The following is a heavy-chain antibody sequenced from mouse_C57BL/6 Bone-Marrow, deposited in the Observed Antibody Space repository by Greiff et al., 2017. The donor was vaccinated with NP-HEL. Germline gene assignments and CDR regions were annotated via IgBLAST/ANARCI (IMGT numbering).Heavy chain of an antibody. CDR2: IDPSDSYT. D-gene: IGHD2-1*01. Sequence: QVQLQQPGAELVRPGTSVKLSCKASGYTFTSYWMHWVKQRPGQGLEWIGVIDPSDSYTNYNQKFKGKATLTVDTSSSTAYMQLSSLPSEDSAVYYCARCGNYGWFAYWGQGTLVTVSA. CDR3: ARCGNYGWFAY. V-gene: IGHV1-59*01. J-gene: IGHJ3*01. CDR1: GYTFTSYW.